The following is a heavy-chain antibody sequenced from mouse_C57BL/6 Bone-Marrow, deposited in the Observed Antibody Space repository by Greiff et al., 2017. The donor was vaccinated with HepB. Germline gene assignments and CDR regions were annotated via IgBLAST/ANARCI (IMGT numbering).Heavy chain of an antibody. CDR2: ISDGGSYT. Sequence: EVMLVESGGGLVTPGGSLKLSCAASGFTFSSYAMSWVRQTPEKRLEWVATISDGGSYTYYPDNVKGRFTISRDNAKNNLYLQMSHLKSEDTAMYYCAREGATVVARYFDVWGTGTTVTVSS. CDR3: AREGATVVARYFDV. D-gene: IGHD1-1*01. CDR1: GFTFSSYA. J-gene: IGHJ1*03. V-gene: IGHV5-4*01.